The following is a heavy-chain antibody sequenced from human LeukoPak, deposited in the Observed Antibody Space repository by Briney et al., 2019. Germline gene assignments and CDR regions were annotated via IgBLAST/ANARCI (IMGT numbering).Heavy chain of an antibody. J-gene: IGHJ4*02. D-gene: IGHD5-24*01. Sequence: GSLRLSCAASGFTFSSYGMSWVRQAPGKGLEWVSAISGSGGSTYYADSVKGRFTISRDNSKNTLYLQMNSLRAEDTAVYYRAKDQFKDGYNSYWGQGTLVTVSS. V-gene: IGHV3-23*01. CDR1: GFTFSSYG. CDR3: AKDQFKDGYNSY. CDR2: ISGSGGST.